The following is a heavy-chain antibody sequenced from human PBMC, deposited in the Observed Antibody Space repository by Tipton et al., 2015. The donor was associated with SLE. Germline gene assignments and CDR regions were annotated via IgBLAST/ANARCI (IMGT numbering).Heavy chain of an antibody. V-gene: IGHV4-34*09. CDR1: GGSFSGFY. D-gene: IGHD3-22*01. J-gene: IGHJ4*02. CDR3: ARGPYYDSSGLDY. CDR2: INQSGST. Sequence: TLSLTCAVYGGSFSGFYWSWIRQPPGKSLEWIGEINQSGSTNYNPSLKSRVTFSIDTSKNQFSLRLSSVTAADTAVYYCARGPYYDSSGLDYWGQGTLVTVSS.